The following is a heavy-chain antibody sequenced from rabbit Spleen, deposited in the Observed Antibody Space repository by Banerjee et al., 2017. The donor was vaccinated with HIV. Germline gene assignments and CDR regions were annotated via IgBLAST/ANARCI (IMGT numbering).Heavy chain of an antibody. D-gene: IGHD6-1*01. CDR2: INAITGRA. Sequence: QSLEESGGDLVKPGASLTLTCKASGFSFSDRDVMCWVRQAPGKGLQWIACINAITGRAVYATWAKGRFTISKASTTVTLQMTSLTVADTATYFCAKNMGDAYFTRLDLWGQGTLVTVS. CDR1: GFSFSDRDV. CDR3: AKNMGDAYFTRLDL. V-gene: IGHV1S40*01. J-gene: IGHJ3*01.